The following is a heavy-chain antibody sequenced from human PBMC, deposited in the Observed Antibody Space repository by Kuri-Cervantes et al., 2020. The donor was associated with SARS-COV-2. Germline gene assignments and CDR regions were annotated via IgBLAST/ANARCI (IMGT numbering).Heavy chain of an antibody. J-gene: IGHJ3*02. Sequence: GEALKISCAASTITFSECRMSRVRQAPGKGLEWVSAISGSGGSTYYTDSVKGRFTISRDNAKNSLYLQMNSLRAEDTAVYYCARDAPKGPSHFDIWGQGTMVTVSS. V-gene: IGHV3-21*01. CDR1: TITFSECR. CDR3: ARDAPKGPSHFDI. CDR2: ISGSGGST.